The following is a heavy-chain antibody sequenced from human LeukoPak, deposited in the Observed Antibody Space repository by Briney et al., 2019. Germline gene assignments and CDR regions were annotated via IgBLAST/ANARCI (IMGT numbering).Heavy chain of an antibody. Sequence: GGSLRLSCAASGFTFSTYWMHWVRHAPGKGLVWVSRINTDGGSTTYADSVRGRFTISRDNAKNTQYLQMNSLRADDTAVYDCAGGPTVFDWGQGTLVTVSS. V-gene: IGHV3-74*01. CDR3: AGGPTVFD. J-gene: IGHJ4*02. D-gene: IGHD2-15*01. CDR1: GFTFSTYW. CDR2: INTDGGST.